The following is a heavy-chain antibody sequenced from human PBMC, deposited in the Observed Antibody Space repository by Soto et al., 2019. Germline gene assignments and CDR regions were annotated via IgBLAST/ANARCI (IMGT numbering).Heavy chain of an antibody. CDR3: AREVLWSGYHYGLDV. Sequence: QVQLEESGGGVVQPGRSLRLSCAASGFTFSSSVMHWVRQAPGRGLEWVAVIWSDGSKKYYADSVTGRFAISRDNSINTLYLQMRSLSAEDTAVYCCAREVLWSGYHYGLDVWGQGTTVTVSS. V-gene: IGHV3-33*01. CDR1: GFTFSSSV. CDR2: IWSDGSKK. D-gene: IGHD3-3*01. J-gene: IGHJ6*02.